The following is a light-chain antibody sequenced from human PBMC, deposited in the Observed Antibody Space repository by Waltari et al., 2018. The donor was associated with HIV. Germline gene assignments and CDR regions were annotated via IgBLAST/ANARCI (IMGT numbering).Light chain of an antibody. J-gene: IGKJ1*01. CDR1: QSISAW. CDR2: RMS. CDR3: QQYSNYQGT. Sequence: DIQMTQSPSTLSASVGDRVTLTCRASQSISAWLAWYQQKPGKAPKLLIYRMSSLESGVPSRFSGSGSGTEFTLTISSLQPDDFATYYCQQYSNYQGTFGQGTKVEIK. V-gene: IGKV1-5*03.